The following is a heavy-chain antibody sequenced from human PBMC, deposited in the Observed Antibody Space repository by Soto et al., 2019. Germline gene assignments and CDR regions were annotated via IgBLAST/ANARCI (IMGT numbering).Heavy chain of an antibody. J-gene: IGHJ4*02. CDR1: GFTFTSSA. CDR2: IVVGSGET. D-gene: IGHD2-15*01. V-gene: IGHV1-58*01. CDR3: AADGDCSGGNCYPYNFDY. Sequence: QMQLVQSGPEVKKPGTSVKVSCKASGFTFTSSAVQWVRQARGQRLEWIGWIVVGSGETNYAQKFQERVTITRDMSTSTAYMELSSLRSEDTAVYYCAADGDCSGGNCYPYNFDYWGQGTLDTVSS.